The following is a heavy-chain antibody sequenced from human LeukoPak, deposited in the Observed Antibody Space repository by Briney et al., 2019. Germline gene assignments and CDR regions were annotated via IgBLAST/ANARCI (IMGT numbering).Heavy chain of an antibody. CDR2: INHSGST. J-gene: IGHJ6*02. V-gene: IGHV4-34*01. D-gene: IGHD3-3*01. CDR3: ARVGTYYDFWSGVNYYYYGMDV. Sequence: SQTLSLTCAVYGGSFSGYYWSWIRQPPGKGLEWIGEINHSGSTNYNPSLKSRVTISVDTSKNQFSLKLSSVTAADTAVYYCARVGTYYDFWSGVNYYYYGMDVWGQGTTVTVSS. CDR1: GGSFSGYY.